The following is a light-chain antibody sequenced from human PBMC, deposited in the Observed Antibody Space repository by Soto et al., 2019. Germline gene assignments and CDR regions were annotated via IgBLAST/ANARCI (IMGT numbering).Light chain of an antibody. CDR2: GAS. CDR3: QHYGGSRSI. CDR1: QSVSASY. V-gene: IGKV3-20*01. J-gene: IGKJ2*01. Sequence: EIVVTQSPGTLSLSPGERATLSCSASQSVSASYLAWYQQKPGQAPRLLIYGASSRATGIPDRFSGSGSGTDFTLTISRLEHEDFAVYYCQHYGGSRSIFGQGTKLEIK.